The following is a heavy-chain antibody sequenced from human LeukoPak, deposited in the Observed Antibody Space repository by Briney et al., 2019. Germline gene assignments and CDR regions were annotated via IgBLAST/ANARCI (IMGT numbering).Heavy chain of an antibody. CDR1: GGSISSGSYY. V-gene: IGHV4-61*02. D-gene: IGHD6-13*01. CDR3: ARITAAGTGFDP. J-gene: IGHJ5*02. Sequence: SETLSLTCSVSGGSISSGSYYWSWIRQPAGKGLEWIGRIYTSGSTNYNPSLKSRVTISADTSKNQSSLNLNSVTAADTAVYYCARITAAGTGFDPWGQGTLVTVSS. CDR2: IYTSGST.